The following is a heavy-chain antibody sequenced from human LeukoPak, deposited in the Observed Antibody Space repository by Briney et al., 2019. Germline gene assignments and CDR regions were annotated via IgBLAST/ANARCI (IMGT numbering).Heavy chain of an antibody. CDR1: GFTFSDYG. V-gene: IGHV3-64*01. J-gene: IGHJ4*02. Sequence: GGSLRLSCAASGFTFSDYGMHWVRQAPGKGLEYVSTISSNGGSTYYANSVKGRFTVSRDNSKNTLYLQMGSLRADDMAVYYCARDSSSRPFDYWGQGTLVTVSS. CDR2: ISSNGGST. D-gene: IGHD6-19*01. CDR3: ARDSSSRPFDY.